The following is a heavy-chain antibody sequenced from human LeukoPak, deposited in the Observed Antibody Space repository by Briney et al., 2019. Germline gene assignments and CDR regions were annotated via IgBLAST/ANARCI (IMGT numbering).Heavy chain of an antibody. J-gene: IGHJ3*02. CDR3: AKDGITMIVVVNDAFDI. CDR1: GFTFSSYA. D-gene: IGHD3-22*01. Sequence: GGSLRLSCAASGFTFSSYAMSWVRQAPGKGLEWVSAISGSGGSTYYADSVKGRFTISRDNSKNTLYLQMNSLRAEDTAVYYCAKDGITMIVVVNDAFDIWGKGTMVTVSS. CDR2: ISGSGGST. V-gene: IGHV3-23*01.